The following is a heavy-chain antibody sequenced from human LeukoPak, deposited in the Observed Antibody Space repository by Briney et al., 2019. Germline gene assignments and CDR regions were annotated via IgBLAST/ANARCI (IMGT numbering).Heavy chain of an antibody. CDR1: GFTFSSYG. CDR2: ISGSGGST. J-gene: IGHJ4*02. V-gene: IGHV3-23*01. CDR3: AKDLVVVPASHDY. Sequence: PGGSLRLSCAASGFTFSSYGMPWVRQAPGKGLEWVSAISGSGGSTYYADSVKGRFTISRDNSKNTLYLRMNSLRAEDTAVYYCAKDLVVVPASHDYWGQGTLVTVSS. D-gene: IGHD2-2*01.